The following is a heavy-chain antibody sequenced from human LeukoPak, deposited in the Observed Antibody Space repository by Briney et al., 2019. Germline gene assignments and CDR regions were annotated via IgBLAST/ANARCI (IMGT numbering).Heavy chain of an antibody. Sequence: SETLSLTCAVYGGSFSGYYWSWIRQPPGKGLECIGEIHHSGSTNYNPSLKSRVTLSVDTSKNQFSLKLSSVTAADTAVYYCARHGNVLLWFGELHWGQGTLVTVSS. J-gene: IGHJ4*02. V-gene: IGHV4-34*01. CDR3: ARHGNVLLWFGELH. CDR1: GGSFSGYY. D-gene: IGHD3-10*01. CDR2: IHHSGST.